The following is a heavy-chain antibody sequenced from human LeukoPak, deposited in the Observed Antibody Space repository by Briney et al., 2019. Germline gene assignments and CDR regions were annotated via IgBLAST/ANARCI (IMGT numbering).Heavy chain of an antibody. CDR1: GFTFSSYD. CDR3: ARGAAYSSGWTEFDY. J-gene: IGHJ4*02. CDR2: IGTAGGT. V-gene: IGHV3-13*01. D-gene: IGHD6-19*01. Sequence: GGSLRLSCAASGFTFSSYDMPWVRQATGKGLEWVSAIGTAGGTYYPGSVKGRFTISRENAKNSLYLQMNSLRAGDTAVYYCARGAAYSSGWTEFDYWGQGTLVTVSS.